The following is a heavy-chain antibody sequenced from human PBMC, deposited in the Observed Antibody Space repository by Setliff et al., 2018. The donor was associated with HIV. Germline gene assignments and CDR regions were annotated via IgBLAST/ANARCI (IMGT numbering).Heavy chain of an antibody. J-gene: IGHJ4*02. CDR3: ARGRRSSGWYVYH. CDR2: IYHSGST. D-gene: IGHD6-19*01. V-gene: IGHV4-38-2*02. Sequence: PSETLSLTCTVSGYSVNSDYLWCWIRQPPGKGLEWIGSIYHSGSTYYNPSLRSRVTISVDTSKNQFSLKLSSVTAADTAVYYCARGRRSSGWYVYHWGQGTLVTVSS. CDR1: GYSVNSDYL.